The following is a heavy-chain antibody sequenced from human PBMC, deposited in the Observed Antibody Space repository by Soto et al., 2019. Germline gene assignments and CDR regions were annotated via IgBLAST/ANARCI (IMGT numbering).Heavy chain of an antibody. J-gene: IGHJ5*02. Sequence: GASVKVSCKASGYTFTSYGISWVRQAPGQGLEWMGWISAYNGNTNYAQKLQGRVTMTTDTSTGTAYMELRSPRSDDTAVYYCARDTLEYSSSDWFDPWGQGTLVTVSS. CDR3: ARDTLEYSSSDWFDP. V-gene: IGHV1-18*01. CDR1: GYTFTSYG. CDR2: ISAYNGNT. D-gene: IGHD6-6*01.